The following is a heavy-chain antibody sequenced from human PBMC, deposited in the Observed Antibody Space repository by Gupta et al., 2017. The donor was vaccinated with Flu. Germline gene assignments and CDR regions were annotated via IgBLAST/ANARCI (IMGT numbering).Heavy chain of an antibody. CDR1: GFSVSSYA. V-gene: IGHV3-23*01. CDR2: ISASGART. D-gene: IGHD3-3*01. CDR3: VKEGGRYDFGSGYYGTFDY. Sequence: EVELLESGGGLVQPGGPLRLSCAASGFSVSSYAINWVRAGPGKGLEWVSGISASGARTYYADSLKGRFTISRDNSKNTLTLQVNALRAEDTAIYYCVKEGGRYDFGSGYYGTFDYWGQGSLVTVSA. J-gene: IGHJ4*02.